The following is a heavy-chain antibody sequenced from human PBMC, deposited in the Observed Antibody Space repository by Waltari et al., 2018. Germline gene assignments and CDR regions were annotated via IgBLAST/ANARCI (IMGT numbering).Heavy chain of an antibody. CDR1: GGSISSGSYY. V-gene: IGHV4-61*02. J-gene: IGHJ4*02. D-gene: IGHD3-10*01. CDR2: IYTSGST. CDR3: AGGFGILNY. Sequence: QVQLQESGPGLVKPSQTLSLTCTVSGGSISSGSYYWSWIRQPAGKGLEWIGRIYTSGSTNYNPSLKSRVTISVDTSKNQFSLKLSSVTAADTAVYYCAGGFGILNYCGQGTLVTVSS.